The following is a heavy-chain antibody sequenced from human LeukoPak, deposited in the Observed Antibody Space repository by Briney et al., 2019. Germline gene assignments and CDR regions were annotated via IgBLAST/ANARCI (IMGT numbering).Heavy chain of an antibody. J-gene: IGHJ4*02. V-gene: IGHV3-30*03. D-gene: IGHD1-14*01. Sequence: GGSLRLSCAASGFTFSSYGMHWVRQAPGKGLEWVAVISYDGSNKYYADSVKGRFTISRDNSKNTQYLKMNSLRAEDTAVYYCATDRTSCLDYWGQGTLVTVSS. CDR2: ISYDGSNK. CDR3: ATDRTSCLDY. CDR1: GFTFSSYG.